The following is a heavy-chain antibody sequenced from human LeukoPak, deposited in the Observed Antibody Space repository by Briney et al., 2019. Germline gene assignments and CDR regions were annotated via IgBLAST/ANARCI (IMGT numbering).Heavy chain of an antibody. J-gene: IGHJ5*02. V-gene: IGHV4-34*01. CDR1: GGSFSGYY. CDR2: INHSGST. D-gene: IGHD4-17*01. CDR3: ARVHGDYGINNWFDP. Sequence: PSETLSLTCAVYGGSFSGYYWSWIRQPPGKGLEWIGKINHSGSTNYNPSLKSRVTISVDTSKNQFSLKLSSVTAADTAVYYCARVHGDYGINNWFDPWGQGTLVTVSS.